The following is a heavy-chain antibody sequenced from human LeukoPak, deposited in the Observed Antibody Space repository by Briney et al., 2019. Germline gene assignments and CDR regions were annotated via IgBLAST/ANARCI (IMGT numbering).Heavy chain of an antibody. J-gene: IGHJ3*02. CDR1: GFTFSSYG. CDR3: AKDRITMIVVVITRRANAFDI. D-gene: IGHD3-22*01. V-gene: IGHV3-23*01. CDR2: ISGSGGST. Sequence: GGTLRLSCAASGFTFSSYGLSWVRQPPGQGLEWVSAISGSGGSTYYADSVKGRFTISRDNSKNTLYLQMNSLSAEDTAVYYCAKDRITMIVVVITRRANAFDIWGQGTMVTVSS.